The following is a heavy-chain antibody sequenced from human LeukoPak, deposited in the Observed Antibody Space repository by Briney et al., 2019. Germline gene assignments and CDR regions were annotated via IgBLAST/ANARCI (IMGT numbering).Heavy chain of an antibody. CDR2: IIPIFVTA. V-gene: IGHV1-69*05. D-gene: IGHD3-22*01. J-gene: IGHJ5*02. Sequence: SVKVSCKASGGTFSSYAISWVRQAPRQGLEWMGRIIPIFVTANYAQKFQGRVTITTDESTSTAYMELSSLRSEDTAVYYCARDLPYYDRSGYVHRRWFDPWGQGTLVTVSS. CDR3: ARDLPYYDRSGYVHRRWFDP. CDR1: GGTFSSYA.